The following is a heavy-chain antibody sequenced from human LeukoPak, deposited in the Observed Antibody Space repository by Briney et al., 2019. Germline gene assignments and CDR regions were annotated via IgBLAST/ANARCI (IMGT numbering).Heavy chain of an antibody. Sequence: PSESLSVTCAVSGGSIISGNWWCWVRQPPGRGVGWIGEIYHSGRTNYDPSLKSRVTISLDKSKNQFSLNLSSVTAADTALYYCASSDGLPPRSDSSYDVFDYWGQGTLVTVSS. V-gene: IGHV4-4*02. CDR2: IYHSGRT. D-gene: IGHD5-12*01. J-gene: IGHJ4*02. CDR3: ASSDGLPPRSDSSYDVFDY. CDR1: GGSIISGNW.